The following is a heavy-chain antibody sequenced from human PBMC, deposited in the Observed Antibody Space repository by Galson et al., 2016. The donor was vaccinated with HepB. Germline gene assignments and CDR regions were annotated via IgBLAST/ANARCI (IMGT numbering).Heavy chain of an antibody. CDR3: ARPDWVDGKSYDGVDV. D-gene: IGHD3/OR15-3a*01. V-gene: IGHV3-23*05. J-gene: IGHJ6*02. Sequence: SLRLSCAASGFTVNNLAMSWVRHAPLKGLQWVSAIDVTGSKTYYAHSVKGRFTISSDNSKNTEYLQVNTLRAYDTAIYYCARPDWVDGKSYDGVDVWGQGAPVIVSS. CDR1: GFTVNNLA. CDR2: IDVTGSKT.